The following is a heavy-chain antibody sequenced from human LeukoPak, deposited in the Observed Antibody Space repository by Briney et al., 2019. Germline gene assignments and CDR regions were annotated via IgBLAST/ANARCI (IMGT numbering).Heavy chain of an antibody. J-gene: IGHJ4*02. CDR1: GYSISSGYY. V-gene: IGHV4-38-2*02. D-gene: IGHD3-22*01. Sequence: SETLSLTCTVSGYSISSGYYWGWIRQPPGKGLEWIGSIYHSGSTYYNPSLKSRVTISVDTSKNQFSLKLSSVTAADTAVYYCARAVVENYYDSSGYLFDYWGQGTLVTDSS. CDR2: IYHSGST. CDR3: ARAVVENYYDSSGYLFDY.